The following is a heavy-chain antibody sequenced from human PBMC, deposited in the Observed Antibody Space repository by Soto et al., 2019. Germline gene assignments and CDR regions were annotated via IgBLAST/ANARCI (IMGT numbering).Heavy chain of an antibody. CDR3: AREKLRQAGRCQSCMDV. CDR1: GFTFSSYA. Sequence: QVQLVESGGGVVQPGRSLRLSCAASGFTFSSYAMHWVRQAPGKGLEWVAVISYDGSNKYYADSVKGRFTISRDNSKNTLYLQMNSLRAEDTAVYYCAREKLRQAGRCQSCMDVWGQGTTVTVSS. CDR2: ISYDGSNK. J-gene: IGHJ6*02. D-gene: IGHD6-13*01. V-gene: IGHV3-30-3*01.